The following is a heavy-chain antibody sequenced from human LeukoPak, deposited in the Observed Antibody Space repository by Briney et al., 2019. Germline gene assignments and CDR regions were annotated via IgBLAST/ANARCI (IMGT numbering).Heavy chain of an antibody. V-gene: IGHV3-23*01. J-gene: IGHJ4*02. CDR1: GFTFSSYA. Sequence: PGGSLRLSCVVSGFTFSSYAMSWVRQAPGKGLEWVSAMSGSGDSTYYADSVKGRFTISRDNSKNTLYLQMNSLRAEDTAVYYCAKHPRITTAAYYFDYWGQGILVTVSS. CDR2: MSGSGDST. D-gene: IGHD1-1*01. CDR3: AKHPRITTAAYYFDY.